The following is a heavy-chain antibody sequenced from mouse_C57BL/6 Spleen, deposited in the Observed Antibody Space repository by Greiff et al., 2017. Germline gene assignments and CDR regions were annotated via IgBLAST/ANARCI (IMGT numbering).Heavy chain of an antibody. CDR3: ARDMITTPY. CDR1: GFTFSSYG. D-gene: IGHD2-4*01. J-gene: IGHJ3*01. Sequence: EVQGVESGGDLVKPGGSLKLSCAASGFTFSSYGMSWVRQTPDKRLEWVATISSGGSYTYYPDSVKGRFTISRDNAKNTLYLQMSSLKSEDTAMYYCARDMITTPYWGQGTLVTVSA. V-gene: IGHV5-6*01. CDR2: ISSGGSYT.